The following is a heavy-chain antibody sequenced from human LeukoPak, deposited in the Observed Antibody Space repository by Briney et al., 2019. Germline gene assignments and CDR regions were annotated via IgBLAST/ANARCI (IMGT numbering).Heavy chain of an antibody. V-gene: IGHV3-15*01. Sequence: GGSLRLSCAASGFTFSNAWMSWVRQAPGKGLEWVGRIKSKTDGGTTDYAATVKGRFTISREDSKNTLYLQMNSLKTEDTAVYYCTTASDCSGGSCYFDYWGQGTLVTVSS. D-gene: IGHD2-15*01. CDR3: TTASDCSGGSCYFDY. J-gene: IGHJ4*02. CDR2: IKSKTDGGTT. CDR1: GFTFSNAW.